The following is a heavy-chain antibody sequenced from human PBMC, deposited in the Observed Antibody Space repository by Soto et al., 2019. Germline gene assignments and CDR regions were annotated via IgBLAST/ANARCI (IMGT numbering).Heavy chain of an antibody. J-gene: IGHJ6*02. Sequence: SETLSLTCAVSGGSISSSNWWSWVRQPPGKGLEWIGEIYHSGSTNYNPSLKSRVTISVDKSKNQFPLKLSSVTAADTAVYYCARGKTIFGVVPTTYYYYGMDVWGQGTTVTVSS. V-gene: IGHV4-4*02. CDR3: ARGKTIFGVVPTTYYYYGMDV. D-gene: IGHD3-3*01. CDR2: IYHSGST. CDR1: GGSISSSNW.